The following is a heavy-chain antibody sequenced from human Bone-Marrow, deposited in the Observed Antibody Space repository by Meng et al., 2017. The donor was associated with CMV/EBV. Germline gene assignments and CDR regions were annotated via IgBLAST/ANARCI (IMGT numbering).Heavy chain of an antibody. CDR3: ARGSTSGLQFIVVITPNFDY. V-gene: IGHV3-48*04. CDR2: ISSSSSTI. Sequence: GGSLRLSCAASGFTFSSYSMNWVRQAPGKGLEWVSYISSSSSTIYYADSVKGRFTISRDNAKNSLYLQMNSLRAEDTAVYYCARGSTSGLQFIVVITPNFDYWGQGTLVTVSS. CDR1: GFTFSSYS. J-gene: IGHJ4*02. D-gene: IGHD3-22*01.